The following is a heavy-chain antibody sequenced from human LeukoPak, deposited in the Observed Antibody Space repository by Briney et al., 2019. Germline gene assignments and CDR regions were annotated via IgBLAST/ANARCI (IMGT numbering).Heavy chain of an antibody. CDR3: ARVVGYYGSGRYYFDY. CDR2: ISGSGSTI. V-gene: IGHV3-48*03. Sequence: GGFLRLSCAASGFTFSNYEMNWVRQAPGKGLEWVSYISGSGSTIYYADSVKGRFTVSRDNAKNSLYLQMNSLRAEDTSVYYCARVVGYYGSGRYYFDYWGQGTLVTVSS. CDR1: GFTFSNYE. J-gene: IGHJ4*02. D-gene: IGHD3-10*01.